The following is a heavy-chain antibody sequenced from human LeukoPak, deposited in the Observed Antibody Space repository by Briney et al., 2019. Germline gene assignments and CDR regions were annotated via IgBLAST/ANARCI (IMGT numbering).Heavy chain of an antibody. Sequence: NTSEALSLTCTVSGDTISSYYWAWLRQPPGKGLEWIGCVYNSGSAEYNPSLKSRATISVDTSKNQFSLRLTSATAADTAVYYCAIDRSRLGVFSPWGQGTLVTVSS. CDR1: GDTISSYY. V-gene: IGHV4-59*01. J-gene: IGHJ5*02. D-gene: IGHD3-16*02. CDR3: AIDRSRLGVFSP. CDR2: VYNSGSA.